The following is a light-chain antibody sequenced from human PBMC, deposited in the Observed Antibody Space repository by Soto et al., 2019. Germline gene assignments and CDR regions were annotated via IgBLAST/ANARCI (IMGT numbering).Light chain of an antibody. Sequence: QSVLTQPASVSGSPGQSITISCTGTSSDVGGYDYVSWYQQYPGKAPKLMIYEVSDRPSGVSHRFSGSKSGNTASLTISGLLAEDEADYYCSSYTSSSVVFGGGTKLTVL. CDR1: SSDVGGYDY. CDR3: SSYTSSSVV. CDR2: EVS. V-gene: IGLV2-14*01. J-gene: IGLJ2*01.